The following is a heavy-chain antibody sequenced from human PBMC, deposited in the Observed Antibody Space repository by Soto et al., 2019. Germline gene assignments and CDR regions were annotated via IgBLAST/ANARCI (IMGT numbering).Heavy chain of an antibody. D-gene: IGHD3-3*01. CDR3: ARGSMRSIFGVVPYYGMDV. CDR2: ISSSGSTI. Sequence: HPGGSLRLSCAASGFTFSSYEMNWVRQAPGKGLEWVSYISSSGSTIYYADSVKGRFTISRDNAKNSLYLQMNSLRAEDTAVYYCARGSMRSIFGVVPYYGMDVWGQGTTVTVSS. V-gene: IGHV3-48*03. J-gene: IGHJ6*02. CDR1: GFTFSSYE.